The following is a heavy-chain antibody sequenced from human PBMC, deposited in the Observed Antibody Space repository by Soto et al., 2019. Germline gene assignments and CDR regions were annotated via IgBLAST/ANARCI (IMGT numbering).Heavy chain of an antibody. J-gene: IGHJ3*02. CDR1: GGSISSGCYY. Sequence: SETLSLTCTVSGGSISSGCYYWSWIRQHPGKGLEWTGYIYYSGSTYYNPSLKSRVTISVDTSKNQFSLKLSSVTAADTAVYYCARGGKGGKYCSGGSCYSGAFDIWGQGTMVTVSS. V-gene: IGHV4-31*03. CDR3: ARGGKGGKYCSGGSCYSGAFDI. CDR2: IYYSGST. D-gene: IGHD2-15*01.